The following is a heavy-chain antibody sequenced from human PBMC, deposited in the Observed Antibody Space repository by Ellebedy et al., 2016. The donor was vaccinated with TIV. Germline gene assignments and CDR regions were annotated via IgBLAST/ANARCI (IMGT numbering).Heavy chain of an antibody. Sequence: PGGSLRLSCAASGLTFSSHAMSWVRQAPGKGLEWVSSITESGGNTYYADSVKGRFTISRDNSKDTLYLQMNILRAEDKAIYYCARDQVGVGPDFDVWGQGTMVTVSS. J-gene: IGHJ3*01. V-gene: IGHV3-23*01. CDR1: GLTFSSHA. CDR2: ITESGGNT. D-gene: IGHD1-26*01. CDR3: ARDQVGVGPDFDV.